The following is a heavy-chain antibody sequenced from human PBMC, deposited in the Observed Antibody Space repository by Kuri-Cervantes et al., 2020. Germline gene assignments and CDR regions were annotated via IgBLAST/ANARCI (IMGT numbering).Heavy chain of an antibody. J-gene: IGHJ5*02. D-gene: IGHD3-10*01. CDR3: ARGLGFLTSSGWFAP. CDR1: GGSLSGYY. V-gene: IGHV4-34*01. CDR2: TNHRGST. Sequence: GSLRLSCAVYGGSLSGYYWSWIRQPPGKGLEWIGETNHRGSTNYNPSLKSRVTISVDASRNQFFLNVKSVTTADTAIYYCARGLGFLTSSGWFAPWGQGTLVTVSS.